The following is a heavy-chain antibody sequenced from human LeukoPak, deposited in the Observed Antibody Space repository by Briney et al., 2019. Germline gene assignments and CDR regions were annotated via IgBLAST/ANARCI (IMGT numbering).Heavy chain of an antibody. CDR1: GFSFSSYG. D-gene: IGHD1-26*01. J-gene: IGHJ4*02. V-gene: IGHV3-30*03. CDR3: ARDRGSYTLEY. Sequence: GGSLRLSCAASGFSFSSYGMHWVRQAPGKGLEWVSVISYDGSNIYYADSVKGRFTISRDNAKNSLYLQMNSLRAEDTAVYYCARDRGSYTLEYWGQGTLVTVSS. CDR2: ISYDGSNI.